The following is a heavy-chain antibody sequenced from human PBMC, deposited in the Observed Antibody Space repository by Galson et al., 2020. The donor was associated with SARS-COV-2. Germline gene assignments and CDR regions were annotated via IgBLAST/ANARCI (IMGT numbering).Heavy chain of an antibody. CDR2: ISSSGSTI. CDR3: ARDKQRDLSSMYYYGMDV. D-gene: IGHD2-21*02. V-gene: IGHV3-11*01. J-gene: IGHJ6*02. CDR1: GFTFSDYY. Sequence: GGSLRLSCAASGFTFSDYYMSWIRQAPGKGLEWVSYISSSGSTIYYADSVKGRFTISRDNAKNSLYLQMNSLRAEDTAVYYCARDKQRDLSSMYYYGMDVWGQGTTVTVSS.